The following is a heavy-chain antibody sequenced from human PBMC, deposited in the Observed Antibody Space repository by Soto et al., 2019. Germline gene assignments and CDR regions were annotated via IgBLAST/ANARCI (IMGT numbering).Heavy chain of an antibody. D-gene: IGHD3-9*01. V-gene: IGHV3-30*03. CDR2: TSYDGRHT. CDR1: GFTFGTYA. Sequence: QVHLEESGGGVVQPGRSLRLSCAASGFTFGTYAMHWVRQAPGKGLEWVAVTSYDGRHTYYADSVKGRFTISRDNSKNSLYLEMNSRRIEDTVVYYCASTPLLHYAILTGCDSWGKGTLVTVSS. CDR3: ASTPLLHYAILTGCDS. J-gene: IGHJ5*02.